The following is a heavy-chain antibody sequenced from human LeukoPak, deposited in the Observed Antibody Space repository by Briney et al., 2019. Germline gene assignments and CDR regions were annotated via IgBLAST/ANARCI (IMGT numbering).Heavy chain of an antibody. V-gene: IGHV4-34*01. CDR3: ARGIGSHGYKYFDY. CDR2: INHSGST. CDR1: GGSFSGNY. J-gene: IGHJ4*02. Sequence: SETLSLTCAVYGGSFSGNYWSWIRQPPGKGLEWIGEINHSGSTNYNPSLKSRVTISVDTSKNQFSLKLSSVTAADTAVYYCARGIGSHGYKYFDYWGQGTLVTVSS. D-gene: IGHD5-24*01.